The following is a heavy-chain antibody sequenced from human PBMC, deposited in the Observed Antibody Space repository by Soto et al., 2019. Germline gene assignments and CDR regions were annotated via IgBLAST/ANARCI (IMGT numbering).Heavy chain of an antibody. CDR1: GFTFSSYS. Sequence: GGSLRLSCAASGFTFSSYSMNWVRQAPGKGLEWVSSISSSSSYIYYADSVKGRFTISRDNAKNSLYLQMNSLRAEDTAVYYCARDQEEWSGYMGYVSWFDPWGQGTLVTVSS. D-gene: IGHD3-3*01. CDR2: ISSSSSYI. V-gene: IGHV3-21*01. J-gene: IGHJ5*02. CDR3: ARDQEEWSGYMGYVSWFDP.